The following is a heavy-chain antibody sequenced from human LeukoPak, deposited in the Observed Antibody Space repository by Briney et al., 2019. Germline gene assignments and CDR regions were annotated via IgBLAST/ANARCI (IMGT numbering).Heavy chain of an antibody. V-gene: IGHV3-23*01. CDR3: EGTYYYDSSDDY. CDR2: ISGSGTST. D-gene: IGHD3-22*01. J-gene: IGHJ4*02. CDR1: GFFRSCA. Sequence: SGGSLRLSCAASGFFRSCAMSWVRQAPGKGLEWVLAISGSGTSTYYADSVKGRFTISRDNSKNTLYLQMNSLRAEDTAVYYCEGTYYYDSSDDYWGQGTLVTVSS.